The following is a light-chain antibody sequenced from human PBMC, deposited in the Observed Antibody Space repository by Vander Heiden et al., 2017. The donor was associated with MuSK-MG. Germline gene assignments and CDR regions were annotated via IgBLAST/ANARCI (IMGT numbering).Light chain of an antibody. J-gene: IGLJ2*01. Sequence: FMLTQPHSVSESPGKTVTISCTGSSGSIASNYVQWYQQRPGSAPTTVIYEDNQRPSGVPDRFSGSIDSSSNSASLTISGLKTEDEADYYCQSYDSSNWVFGGGTKLTVL. CDR3: QSYDSSNWV. CDR2: EDN. CDR1: SGSIASNY. V-gene: IGLV6-57*02.